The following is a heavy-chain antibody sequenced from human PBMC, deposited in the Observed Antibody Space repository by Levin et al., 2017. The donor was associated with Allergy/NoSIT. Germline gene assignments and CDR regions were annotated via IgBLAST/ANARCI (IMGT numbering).Heavy chain of an antibody. D-gene: IGHD5-12*01. CDR2: IWDDGYKK. V-gene: IGHV3-33*01. CDR1: GFTFSSYG. CDR3: ARVLRFYYYYYMDV. Sequence: PAASVKVSCAASGFTFSSYGMHWVRQAPGKGLEWVAVIWDDGYKKYYADSVKGRFTISRDNSKNTLYLQMNSLRAEDTAVYYCARVLRFYYYYYMDVWGKGTTVTVSS. J-gene: IGHJ6*03.